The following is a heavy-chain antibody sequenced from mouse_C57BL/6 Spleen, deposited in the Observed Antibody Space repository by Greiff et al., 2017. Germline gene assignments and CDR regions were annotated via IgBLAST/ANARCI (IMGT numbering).Heavy chain of an antibody. CDR3: ARWGQLRLLAY. J-gene: IGHJ3*01. CDR2: LNPNNGGT. Sequence: EVQLQQSGPELVKPGASGKMSCKASGYTFTDYNMHWVKQSHGKSLEWIGYLNPNNGGTSYNQKFKGKATWTVKKSSSTAYMELRSLTSDDTAVYYCARWGQLRLLAYWCQGTLVTGSA. CDR1: GYTFTDYN. D-gene: IGHD3-2*02. V-gene: IGHV1-22*01.